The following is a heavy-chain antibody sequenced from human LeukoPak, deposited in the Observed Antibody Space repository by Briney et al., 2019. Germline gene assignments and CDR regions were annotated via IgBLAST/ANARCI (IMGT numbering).Heavy chain of an antibody. CDR3: ARDLSPGPYDFWSGYFRDYGMDV. V-gene: IGHV3-7*01. J-gene: IGHJ6*02. D-gene: IGHD3-3*01. CDR1: GFTFSSYW. Sequence: PGGSLRLTCAASGFTFSSYWMSWVRQAPGKGLERVANIKQDGSEKYYVDSVKGRFTISRDNAKNSLYLQMNSLRAEDTAVYYCARDLSPGPYDFWSGYFRDYGMDVWGQGTTVTVSS. CDR2: IKQDGSEK.